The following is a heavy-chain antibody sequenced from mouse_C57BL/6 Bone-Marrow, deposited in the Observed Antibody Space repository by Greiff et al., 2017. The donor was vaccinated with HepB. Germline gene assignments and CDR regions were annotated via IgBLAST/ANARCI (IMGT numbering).Heavy chain of an antibody. CDR3: ARWNWDPFAY. J-gene: IGHJ3*01. D-gene: IGHD4-1*01. Sequence: VQLQQSGPVLVKPGASVKMSCKASGYTFTDYYMNWVKQSHGKSLEWIGVINPYNGGTSYNQKFKGKATLTVDKSSSTAYMELNSLTSEDSAVYYCARWNWDPFAYWGQGTLVTVSA. CDR2: INPYNGGT. CDR1: GYTFTDYY. V-gene: IGHV1-19*01.